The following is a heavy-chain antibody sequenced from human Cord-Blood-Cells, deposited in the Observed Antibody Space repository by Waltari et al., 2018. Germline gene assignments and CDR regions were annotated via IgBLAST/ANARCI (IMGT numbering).Heavy chain of an antibody. CDR3: ARGVVVVPAATYFDY. Sequence: EVQLVESGGGLVKPGGSLRLSCAASGFTFSSYSMNWVRQAPGKGREWVSSISRSSSYIYYADSVKGRFTISRDNAKNSLYLQMNSLRAEDTAVYYCARGVVVVPAATYFDYWGQGTLVTVSS. CDR1: GFTFSSYS. D-gene: IGHD2-2*01. V-gene: IGHV3-21*01. J-gene: IGHJ4*02. CDR2: ISRSSSYI.